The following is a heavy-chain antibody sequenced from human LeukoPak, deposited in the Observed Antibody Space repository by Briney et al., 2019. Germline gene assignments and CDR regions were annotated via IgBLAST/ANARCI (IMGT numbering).Heavy chain of an antibody. J-gene: IGHJ4*02. CDR2: ISYDGSNQ. Sequence: PGGSLRLSCAASGFTFSTYGMHWVRQAQGKGLEWVAVISYDGSNQHYTDSVKGRFTIYRDNSKNTLYLQMNSLRAEDTAFYYCGKGNTASRPGFVDWGQGTLVTVSS. V-gene: IGHV3-30*18. CDR3: GKGNTASRPGFVD. D-gene: IGHD5-18*01. CDR1: GFTFSTYG.